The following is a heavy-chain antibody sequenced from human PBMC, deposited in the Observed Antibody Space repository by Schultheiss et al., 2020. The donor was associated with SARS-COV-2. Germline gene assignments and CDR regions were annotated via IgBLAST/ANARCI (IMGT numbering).Heavy chain of an antibody. Sequence: GSLRLSCAASGFTFSSYWMHWVRQAPGKGLEWIGSIYYSGSTNYNPSLKSRVTISVDTSKNQFSLKLSSVTAADTAVYYCARGQNSEEGYYDSSGYQPYYYYGMDVWGQGTTVTVSS. CDR1: GFTFSSYW. D-gene: IGHD3-22*01. V-gene: IGHV4-59*12. CDR3: ARGQNSEEGYYDSSGYQPYYYYGMDV. J-gene: IGHJ6*02. CDR2: IYYSGST.